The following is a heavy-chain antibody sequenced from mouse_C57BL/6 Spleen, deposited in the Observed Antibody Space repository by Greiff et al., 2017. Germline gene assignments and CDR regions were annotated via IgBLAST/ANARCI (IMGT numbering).Heavy chain of an antibody. CDR2: INPSTGGT. CDR1: GYSFTGYY. Sequence: EVQLQQSGPELVKPGASVKISCKASGYSFTGYYMHWVKQSSEKSLEWIGEINPSTGGTSYNQKFKGKATFTVDKSSSTAYMQLKSLTSDDAAVYYCASHTSFYFDYWGQGTTLTVSS. CDR3: ASHTSFYFDY. J-gene: IGHJ2*01. D-gene: IGHD6-1*01. V-gene: IGHV1-43*01.